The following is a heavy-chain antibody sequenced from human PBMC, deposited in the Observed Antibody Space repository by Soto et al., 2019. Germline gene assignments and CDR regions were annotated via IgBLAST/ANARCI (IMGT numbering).Heavy chain of an antibody. CDR3: ARDAFGVHSRWFDT. V-gene: IGHV1-18*04. CDR1: GYIFTTYS. Sequence: QVQLVQSGTEVKKPGASVQVSCKASGYIFTTYSIAWVRQAPGQGLEWVGWISPNNGNTNYAQNVQGRVTMTTDTSTTTAYMELRSLTSDDTAVYYCARDAFGVHSRWFDTWGQGTLVTVSS. CDR2: ISPNNGNT. D-gene: IGHD6-13*01. J-gene: IGHJ5*02.